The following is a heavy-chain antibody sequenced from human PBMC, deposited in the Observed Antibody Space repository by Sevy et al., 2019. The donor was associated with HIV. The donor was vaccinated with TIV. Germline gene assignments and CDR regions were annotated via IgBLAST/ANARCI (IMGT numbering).Heavy chain of an antibody. CDR2: ISGSSTTI. Sequence: GGSLRLSCAASGFSFTDYTMNWVRQSPGKGLEWVSYISGSSTTIYYADSDKGRFTISRDNAKKSLFLQMNDLRDEDTAVYCCNVGLGMAYYFDFWGQGTLVTVSS. V-gene: IGHV3-48*02. J-gene: IGHJ4*02. CDR3: NVGLGMAYYFDF. CDR1: GFSFTDYT. D-gene: IGHD7-27*01.